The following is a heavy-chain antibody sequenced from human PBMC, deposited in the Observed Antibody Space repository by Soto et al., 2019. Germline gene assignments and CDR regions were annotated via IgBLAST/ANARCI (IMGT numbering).Heavy chain of an antibody. V-gene: IGHV3-7*01. J-gene: IGHJ4*02. Sequence: EVQLVESGGGLVQPGGSLRLSCAASGFTFSSHWMSWVRQAPGKGLEWLASIKQDGSEKHYVDSVKGRFTISRDNAKNSLYLQMNSVRVEDTAVYYCARVYYDYIWGSYPLVYWGQGTLVTVSS. CDR1: GFTFSSHW. D-gene: IGHD3-16*02. CDR3: ARVYYDYIWGSYPLVY. CDR2: IKQDGSEK.